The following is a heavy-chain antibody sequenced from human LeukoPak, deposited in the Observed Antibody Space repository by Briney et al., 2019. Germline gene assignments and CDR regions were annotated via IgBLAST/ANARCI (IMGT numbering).Heavy chain of an antibody. CDR2: ISAYNGNT. CDR3: ARYLGSGSYD. V-gene: IGHV1-18*04. CDR1: GYTFTGYY. D-gene: IGHD3-10*01. J-gene: IGHJ4*02. Sequence: ASVKVSCKASGYTFTGYYMHWVRQAPGQGLEWMGWISAYNGNTNYAQKLQGRVTMTTDTSTSTAYMELRSLRSDDTAVYYCARYLGSGSYDWGQGTLVTVSS.